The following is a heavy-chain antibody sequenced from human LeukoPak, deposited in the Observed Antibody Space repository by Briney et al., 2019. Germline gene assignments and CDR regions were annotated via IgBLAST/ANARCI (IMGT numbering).Heavy chain of an antibody. CDR1: GYSISSGYY. D-gene: IGHD6-13*01. J-gene: IGHJ3*01. CDR2: IYHSGST. CDR3: ARLSVAAAGT. V-gene: IGHV4-38-2*01. Sequence: SETLSLTCAVSGYSISSGYYWGWIRQPPGKGLEWIGSIYHSGSTYYNLSLKSRVTISVDTSKNQFSLKLSSVTAADTAVYYCARLSVAAAGTWGQGTMVTVSS.